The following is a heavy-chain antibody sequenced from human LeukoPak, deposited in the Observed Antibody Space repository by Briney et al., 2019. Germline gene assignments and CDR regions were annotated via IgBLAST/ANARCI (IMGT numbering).Heavy chain of an antibody. D-gene: IGHD4-17*01. CDR1: GGSFSGYY. Sequence: SETLSLTCAVYGGSFSGYYWSWIRQPPGKGLEWIGEINHSGSTNYNPSLKSRVTISVDTSKNQFSLKLSSVTAADTAVYYCARAWDYYGSFDYWGQGTLVTVSS. V-gene: IGHV4-34*01. CDR3: ARAWDYYGSFDY. J-gene: IGHJ4*02. CDR2: INHSGST.